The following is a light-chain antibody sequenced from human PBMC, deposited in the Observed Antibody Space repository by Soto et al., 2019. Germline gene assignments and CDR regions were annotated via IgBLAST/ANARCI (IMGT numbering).Light chain of an antibody. CDR1: SSDVGAHNL. J-gene: IGLJ1*01. CDR3: CSYAGTNTYL. Sequence: QSALTQPASVSGSPGQSITISCSGTSSDVGAHNLVSWYQQHPGRAPKLMIYEGSKRPSGVSTRFSGSKSGNTASLTISGLQAEDEADYYCCSYAGTNTYLFGTATKLTVL. V-gene: IGLV2-23*01. CDR2: EGS.